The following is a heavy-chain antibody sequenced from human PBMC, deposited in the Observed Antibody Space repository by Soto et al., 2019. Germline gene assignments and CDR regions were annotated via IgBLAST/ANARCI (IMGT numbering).Heavy chain of an antibody. Sequence: PGGSLRLSCAASGFTFSSYAMSWVRQAPGKGLEWVSAISGSGGSTYYADSVKGRFTISRDNSKNTLYLQMNSLRAEDTAVYYCAKGGSPKTSGYYYYYGMDVWGQGTTVTVSS. CDR2: ISGSGGST. J-gene: IGHJ6*02. D-gene: IGHD3-10*01. V-gene: IGHV3-23*01. CDR3: AKGGSPKTSGYYYYYGMDV. CDR1: GFTFSSYA.